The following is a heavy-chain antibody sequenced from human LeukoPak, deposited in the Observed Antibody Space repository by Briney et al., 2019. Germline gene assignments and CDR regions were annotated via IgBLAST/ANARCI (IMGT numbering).Heavy chain of an antibody. D-gene: IGHD2-8*01. CDR3: AKQSYARSLGE. CDR1: GFPFGDFS. Sequence: GGSLGLSCATSGFPFGDFSMSWVRQAPGKGLEWISTTNSGGTSTYYAESVKGRFTISRDNSKNTLYLQMSSLRVEDTAVYYCAKQSYARSLGEGGPGTLVSVSS. J-gene: IGHJ4*02. V-gene: IGHV3-23*01. CDR2: TNSGGTST.